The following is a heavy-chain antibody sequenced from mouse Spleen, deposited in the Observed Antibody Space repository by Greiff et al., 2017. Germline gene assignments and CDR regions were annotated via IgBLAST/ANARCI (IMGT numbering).Heavy chain of an antibody. CDR2: IDPANGNT. CDR1: GFTIKNTY. V-gene: IGHV14-3*01. Sequence: EVQLQQSVAELVRPGASVKLSCTASGFTIKNTYMHWVKQRPEQGLEWIGRIDPANGNTKYAPKFQGKATLTADTSSNTAYLQLSSLTSEDTAIYDCARWDYYGSSPAWFAYWGQGTLVTVSA. J-gene: IGHJ3*01. D-gene: IGHD1-1*01. CDR3: ARWDYYGSSPAWFAY.